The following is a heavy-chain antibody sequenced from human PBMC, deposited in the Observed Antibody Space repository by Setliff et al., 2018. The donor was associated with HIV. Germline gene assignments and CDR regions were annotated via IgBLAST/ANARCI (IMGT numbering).Heavy chain of an antibody. V-gene: IGHV4-28*05. CDR2: IYYSGSI. Sequence: KPSETLSLTCVVSGYSISSNDWCGWIRQSPGKGLEWIGYIYYSGSIYYNPSLKSRVTMSVDTSKNQFSLKLSSVTAVDTAVYYCAKKGNGDYHFDYWGQGTLVTVSS. CDR3: AKKGNGDYHFDY. CDR1: GYSISSNDW. J-gene: IGHJ4*02. D-gene: IGHD4-17*01.